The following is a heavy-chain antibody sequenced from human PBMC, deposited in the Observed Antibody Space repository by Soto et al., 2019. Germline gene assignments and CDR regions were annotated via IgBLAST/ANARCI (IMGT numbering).Heavy chain of an antibody. CDR2: IYHSGST. D-gene: IGHD3-10*01. Sequence: QVQLQESGPGLVKPSGTLSLTCAVSGGSISSSNWWSWVRQPPGKGLEWIGEIYHSGSTNYNPSLKSRVTISVDKAKNQFALKLSSGTAADTAVYYWARGGFGELKAIFSYWGQGTLVTVSS. CDR3: ARGGFGELKAIFSY. J-gene: IGHJ4*02. CDR1: GGSISSSNW. V-gene: IGHV4-4*02.